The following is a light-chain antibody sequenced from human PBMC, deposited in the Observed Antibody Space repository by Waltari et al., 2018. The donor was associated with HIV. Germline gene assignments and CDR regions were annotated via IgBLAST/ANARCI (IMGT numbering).Light chain of an antibody. CDR1: QSLLYTSNNKNY. Sequence: DIVMTQSPDSLAVSLGERATINCRSSQSLLYTSNNKNYLAWYQQKPGQPPKLLIYWASTRAYGVPDRFSGSGSGTDFTLTISSLQSEDVAVYYCQQYSITPYSFGQGTKLEIK. CDR3: QQYSITPYS. CDR2: WAS. J-gene: IGKJ2*03. V-gene: IGKV4-1*01.